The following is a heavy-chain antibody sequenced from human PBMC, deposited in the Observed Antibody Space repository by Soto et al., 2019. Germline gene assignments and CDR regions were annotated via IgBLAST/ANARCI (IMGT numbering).Heavy chain of an antibody. J-gene: IGHJ4*02. V-gene: IGHV4-59*01. Sequence: ETLSLTCTVSGGSMSSNYWTWIRQSPGKGLEWIGYIYYTGSTKYNPSLKSRVTISLDTSKNQFSLRLTSVTSADTAVYYCARRGSYGDFFDYWGQGAQVTVYS. CDR2: IYYTGST. D-gene: IGHD4-17*01. CDR3: ARRGSYGDFFDY. CDR1: GGSMSSNY.